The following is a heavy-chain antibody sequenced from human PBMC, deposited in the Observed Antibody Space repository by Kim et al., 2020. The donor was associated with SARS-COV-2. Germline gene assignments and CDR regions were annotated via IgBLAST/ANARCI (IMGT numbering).Heavy chain of an antibody. CDR1: GGSISSGDYY. CDR2: IYYSGST. D-gene: IGHD3-3*01. V-gene: IGHV4-30-4*01. Sequence: SETLSLTCTVSGGSISSGDYYWSWIRQPPGKGLEWIGYIYYSGSTYYNPSLKSRVTISVDMSKNQFSLKLSSVTAADTAVYYCARADYDFWSGYPYGDAFDIWGQGTMVTVSS. J-gene: IGHJ3*02. CDR3: ARADYDFWSGYPYGDAFDI.